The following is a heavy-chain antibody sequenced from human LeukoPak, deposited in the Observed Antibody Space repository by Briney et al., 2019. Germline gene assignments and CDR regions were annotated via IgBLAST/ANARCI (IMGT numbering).Heavy chain of an antibody. CDR1: GFTFSTNW. CDR3: ARDPTGARDY. J-gene: IGHJ4*02. Sequence: GGSLRLTCAASGFTFSTNWMHWLRQAPAKGLVWVSRIDTDGTITSYADSVKGRFTISRDNAKNTLYLQMNSLRAEDTAVYYCARDPTGARDYWAQGTLVTVSS. V-gene: IGHV3-74*03. CDR2: IDTDGTIT. D-gene: IGHD3-9*01.